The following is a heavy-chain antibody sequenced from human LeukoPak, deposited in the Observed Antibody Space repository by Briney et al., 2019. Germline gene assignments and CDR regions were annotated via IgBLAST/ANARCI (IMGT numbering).Heavy chain of an antibody. CDR1: GFTFSSYA. Sequence: GGSLRLSCAASGFTFSSYAVSWVRQAPGKGLEWVSAISGSGGSTYYADSVKGRFTISRDNAKNSLHLQMNSLRAEDTAVYYCARRVIVVGLDYWGQGTLVTVSS. V-gene: IGHV3-23*01. D-gene: IGHD3-22*01. CDR2: ISGSGGST. CDR3: ARRVIVVGLDY. J-gene: IGHJ4*02.